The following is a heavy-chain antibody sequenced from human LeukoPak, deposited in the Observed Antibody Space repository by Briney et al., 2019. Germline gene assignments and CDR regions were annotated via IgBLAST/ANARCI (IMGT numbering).Heavy chain of an antibody. D-gene: IGHD6-19*01. CDR1: GYTFISYG. CDR2: INPNSGGT. CDR3: ARAYSSGWQYFDY. V-gene: IGHV1-2*02. Sequence: ASVKVSCKASGYTFISYGISWVRQAPGQGLEWMGWINPNSGGTNYAQKFQGRVTMTRDTSISTAYMELSRLRSDDTAVYYCARAYSSGWQYFDYWGQGTLVTVSS. J-gene: IGHJ4*02.